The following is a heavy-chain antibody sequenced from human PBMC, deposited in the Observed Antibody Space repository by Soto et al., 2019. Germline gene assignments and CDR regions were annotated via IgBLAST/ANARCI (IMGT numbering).Heavy chain of an antibody. CDR3: PPNCGLDCHSVFFY. Sequence: EVQLLESGGGLVQPGGSLRLSCAASGFTFSNYAMSWVRQAPGKGLEWVAGISGGGGSSYYAVSVKGRFTISRDNSKNTLYLQMNSLRAEDTAVYYCPPNCGLDCHSVFFYWGQGTLVIVSS. J-gene: IGHJ4*02. CDR2: ISGGGGSS. CDR1: GFTFSNYA. D-gene: IGHD2-21*01. V-gene: IGHV3-23*01.